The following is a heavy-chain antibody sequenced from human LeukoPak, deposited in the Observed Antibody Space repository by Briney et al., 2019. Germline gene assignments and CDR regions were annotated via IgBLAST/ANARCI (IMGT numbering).Heavy chain of an antibody. CDR3: ARRRSIFGVVIGPIDY. CDR1: GGLIISGGYH. J-gene: IGHJ4*02. CDR2: IYYSGST. Sequence: PSETLSLTCTVSGGLIISGGYHWSWIRQVPGKGLEWIGYIYYSGSTHYNPSLKRRVTISVDTSKNQFSLKLTSVTAADTAVYYGARRRSIFGVVIGPIDYWGQGTLVTVSS. D-gene: IGHD3-3*01. V-gene: IGHV4-31*03.